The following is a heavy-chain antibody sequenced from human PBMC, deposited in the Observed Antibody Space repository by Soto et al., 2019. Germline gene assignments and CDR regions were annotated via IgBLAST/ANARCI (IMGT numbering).Heavy chain of an antibody. Sequence: PSETLSLTCTVSGGSISSGGYYWSWIRQHPGKGLEWIGYIYYSGSTYYNPSLKSRVTISEDTSKNQFSLRLTSVTAADTAVYCCARDRKAGTDAFDVWGLGTMVTVSS. D-gene: IGHD6-19*01. CDR1: GGSISSGGYY. J-gene: IGHJ3*01. CDR2: IYYSGST. CDR3: ARDRKAGTDAFDV. V-gene: IGHV4-31*03.